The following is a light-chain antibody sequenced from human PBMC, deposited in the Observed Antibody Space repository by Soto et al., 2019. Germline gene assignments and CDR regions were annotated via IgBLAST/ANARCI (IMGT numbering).Light chain of an antibody. CDR1: ISDVGGYNT. CDR2: DVS. J-gene: IGLJ1*01. CDR3: SSYTASSSYV. V-gene: IGLV2-14*01. Sequence: QSALTQPASVSGSPGQSITISCTGTISDVGGYNTVSWYQQHPGKVPKLMIHDVSDRPSWVSDRFSGSKSGNTASLTISGLQAEDEADYYCSSYTASSSYVFGSGTKVT.